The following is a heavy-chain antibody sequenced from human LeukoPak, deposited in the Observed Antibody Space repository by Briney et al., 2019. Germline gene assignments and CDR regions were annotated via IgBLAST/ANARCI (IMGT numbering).Heavy chain of an antibody. CDR2: IYYSGST. D-gene: IGHD6-6*01. CDR1: GGSISSSSYY. J-gene: IGHJ4*02. CDR3: AREVYSSSSGLYFDY. Sequence: SETLSLTCTVSGGSISSSSYYWGWIRQPPGKGLEWIGSIYYSGSTYYNPSLKSRVPISVDTSKNQFSLKLSSVTAADTAVYYCAREVYSSSSGLYFDYWGQGTLVTVSS. V-gene: IGHV4-39*07.